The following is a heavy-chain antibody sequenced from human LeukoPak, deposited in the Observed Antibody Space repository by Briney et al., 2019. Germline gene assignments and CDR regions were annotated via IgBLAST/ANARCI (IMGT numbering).Heavy chain of an antibody. J-gene: IGHJ4*02. D-gene: IGHD5-12*01. CDR3: ARLKTAIRGSYYFAS. CDR2: ISSFGTDI. Sequence: PGGSLRLSCAASGFSFSSYSINWVRQAPGKGLEWVSSISSFGTDIFYEDSVRGRFTVSRDNARNSMDLQMKSLRAEDTAVYYCARLKTAIRGSYYFASLGQGTLVTVSS. V-gene: IGHV3-21*01. CDR1: GFSFSSYS.